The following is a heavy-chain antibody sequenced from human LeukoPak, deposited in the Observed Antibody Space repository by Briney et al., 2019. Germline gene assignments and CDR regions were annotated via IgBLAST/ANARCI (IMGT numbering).Heavy chain of an antibody. CDR1: GGTFSSYA. CDR2: IIPILGIA. V-gene: IGHV1-69*04. J-gene: IGHJ4*02. Sequence: SVKVSCKASGGTFSSYAISWVRQAPGQGLEWMGRIIPILGIANYAQKFQGRVTITADKSTSTAYMELSSLRSEDTAVYYCARGGEWELHSGFDYWGQGTLVTVSS. D-gene: IGHD1-26*01. CDR3: ARGGEWELHSGFDY.